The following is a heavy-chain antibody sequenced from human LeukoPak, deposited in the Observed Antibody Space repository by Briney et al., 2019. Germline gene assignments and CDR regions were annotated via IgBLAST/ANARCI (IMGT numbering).Heavy chain of an antibody. CDR1: GFTFSTYG. CDR2: ISSSSSYI. CDR3: ARDLGHNYYDSSGSFDI. D-gene: IGHD3-22*01. Sequence: PGGSLRLSCAASGFTFSTYGMHWVRQAPGKGLEWVSSISSSSSYIYYADSVKGRFTISRDNAKNSLYLQMNSLRAEDTAVYYCARDLGHNYYDSSGSFDIWGQGTMVTVSS. J-gene: IGHJ3*02. V-gene: IGHV3-21*01.